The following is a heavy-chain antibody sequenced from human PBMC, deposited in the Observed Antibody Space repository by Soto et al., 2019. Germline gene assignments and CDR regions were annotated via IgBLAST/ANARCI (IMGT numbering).Heavy chain of an antibody. D-gene: IGHD3-22*01. Sequence: XGVLTLSSAASGFTFSSYGMNGVRQAPGKGLEWVSYISSSSSTIYYADSVKGRFTISRDNAKNSLYLQMNSLRDEDTAVYYCARDFYMGYYDSSGWFDPWGQGTLVTVSS. CDR1: GFTFSSYG. V-gene: IGHV3-48*02. CDR2: ISSSSSTI. J-gene: IGHJ5*02. CDR3: ARDFYMGYYDSSGWFDP.